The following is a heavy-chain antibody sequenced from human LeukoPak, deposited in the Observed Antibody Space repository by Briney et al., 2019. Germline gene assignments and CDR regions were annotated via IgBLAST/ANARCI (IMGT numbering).Heavy chain of an antibody. D-gene: IGHD3-9*01. V-gene: IGHV1-2*02. CDR2: INSNSGGT. CDR1: GYTFTGYY. CDR3: AGKDILTGFDY. J-gene: IGHJ4*02. Sequence: GASVKVSCKXSGYTFTGYYMHWVRQAPGQGLEWMGWINSNSGGTNYAQKFQGRVTMTRDTSISTAYMELSRLRSDDTAVYYCAGKDILTGFDYWGQGTLVTVSS.